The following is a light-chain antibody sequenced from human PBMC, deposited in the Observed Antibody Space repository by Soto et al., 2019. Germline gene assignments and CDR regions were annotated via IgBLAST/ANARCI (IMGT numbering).Light chain of an antibody. V-gene: IGKV3D-15*03. CDR3: QQYNNWSCS. Sequence: VMTESLPSLALSRRERATLSCRAGQGVTTNFAWYQQKSGQSPRLIIYDVSIRATGVPARFSGTGSETDFTLTFSVLKFEDSAVYVCQQYNNWSCSFGQGTRLEIK. CDR2: DVS. CDR1: QGVTTN. J-gene: IGKJ5*01.